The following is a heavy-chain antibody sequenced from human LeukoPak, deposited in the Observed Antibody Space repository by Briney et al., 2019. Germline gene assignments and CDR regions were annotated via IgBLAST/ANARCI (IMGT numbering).Heavy chain of an antibody. CDR1: GGSVSSGSYY. J-gene: IGHJ4*02. Sequence: SETLSLTCTVSGGSVSSGSYYWSWIRQPPGKRLEWIGYIYYSGSTNYNPSLKSRVTISVDTSKNQFSLKLNSVTAADTAFYYCARDQGYSYGHYFDYWGQGTLVTVSS. CDR3: ARDQGYSYGHYFDY. V-gene: IGHV4-61*01. CDR2: IYYSGST. D-gene: IGHD5-18*01.